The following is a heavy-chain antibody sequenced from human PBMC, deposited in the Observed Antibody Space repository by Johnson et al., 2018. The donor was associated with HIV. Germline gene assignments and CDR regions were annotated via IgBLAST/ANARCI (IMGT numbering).Heavy chain of an antibody. V-gene: IGHV3-30*14. CDR1: GFTFSSYA. Sequence: QVQLVESGGGVVQPGRSLRLSCAASGFTFSSYAMHWVRQAPGKGLEWVAVISYDGSNKYYAASVKGRFTISRDNSKNSLYLQMNSLRAGDTAVYYCARGPWAFDIWGQGTMVTVSS. CDR3: ARGPWAFDI. CDR2: ISYDGSNK. J-gene: IGHJ3*02.